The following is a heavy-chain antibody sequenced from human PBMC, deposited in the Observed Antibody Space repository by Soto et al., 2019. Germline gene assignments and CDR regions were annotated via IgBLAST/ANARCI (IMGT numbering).Heavy chain of an antibody. CDR1: GGSISSGGYY. CDR2: IYYSGST. J-gene: IGHJ5*02. CDR3: ARDQGGYSGWFDP. Sequence: SETLSLTCTVSGGSISSGGYYWSWIRQHPGKGLEWIGYIYYSGSTYYNPSLKSRVTISVDTSKNQFSLKLSSVTAADTAVYYCARDQGGYSGWFDPWGQGKLVTGSS. D-gene: IGHD5-18*01. V-gene: IGHV4-31*03.